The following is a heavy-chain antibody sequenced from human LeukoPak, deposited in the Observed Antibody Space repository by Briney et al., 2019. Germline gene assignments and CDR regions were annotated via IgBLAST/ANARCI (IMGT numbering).Heavy chain of an antibody. V-gene: IGHV3-74*01. Sequence: GRSLRLSCAASGFTVSSYGMHWVRQAPGKGLVWVSRVKGDGSFTDYAGSVEGRFTISRANAKNTLYLQMYSLRVEDTAVYYCVRDGDDYNFDYWAREPWSPSPQ. J-gene: IGHJ4*02. CDR2: VKGDGSFT. CDR3: VRDGDDYNFDY. D-gene: IGHD5-24*01. CDR1: GFTVSSYG.